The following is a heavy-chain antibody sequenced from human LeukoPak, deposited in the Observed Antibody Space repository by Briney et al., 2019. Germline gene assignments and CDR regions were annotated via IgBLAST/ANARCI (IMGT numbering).Heavy chain of an antibody. CDR3: AKDLGGYDPPFDY. CDR1: GFTFSSYS. CDR2: ISSSSSYI. J-gene: IGHJ4*02. V-gene: IGHV3-21*04. Sequence: GGSLRLSCAASGFTFSSYSMNRVRQAPGKGLEWVSSISSSSSYIYYADSVKGRFTISRDNAKNSLYLQMNSLRAEDTAVYYCAKDLGGYDPPFDYWGQGTLVTASS. D-gene: IGHD5-12*01.